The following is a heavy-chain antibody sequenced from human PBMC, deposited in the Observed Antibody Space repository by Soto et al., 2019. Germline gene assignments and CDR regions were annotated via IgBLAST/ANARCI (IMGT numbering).Heavy chain of an antibody. J-gene: IGHJ6*02. V-gene: IGHV1-18*01. D-gene: IGHD5-12*01. CDR1: GYTFTSYG. CDR2: ISAYNGNT. Sequence: ASVKVSCKASGYTFTSYGISWVRQAPGQGLEWMGWISAYNGNTNYAQKLQGRVTMTTDTSTSTAYMELRSLRSDDTAVYYCAVVGFSGYDRYYYYYYGMDFWGQGTTVTVPS. CDR3: AVVGFSGYDRYYYYYYGMDF.